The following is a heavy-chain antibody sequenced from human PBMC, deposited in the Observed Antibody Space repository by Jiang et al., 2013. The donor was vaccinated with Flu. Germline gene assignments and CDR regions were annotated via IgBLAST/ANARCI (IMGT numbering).Heavy chain of an antibody. CDR3: ARVSSCSGGSCYSPNWFDP. Sequence: VQLLESGGGLVQPGGSLRLSCAASGFTFSSYEMNWVRQAPGKGLEWVSYISSSGSTIYYADSVKGRFTISRDNAKNSLYLQMNSLRAEDTAVYYCARVSSCSGGSCYSPNWFDPWGQGTLVTVSS. D-gene: IGHD2-15*01. CDR1: GFTFSSYE. CDR2: ISSSGSTI. V-gene: IGHV3-48*03. J-gene: IGHJ5*02.